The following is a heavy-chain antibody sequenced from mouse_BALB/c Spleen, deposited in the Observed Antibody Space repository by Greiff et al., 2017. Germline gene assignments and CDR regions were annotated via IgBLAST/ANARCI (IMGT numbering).Heavy chain of an antibody. CDR2: IYPGDGDT. J-gene: IGHJ4*01. V-gene: IGHV1-80*01. CDR1: GYAFSSYW. Sequence: VQLQQSGAELVSPGSSVKISCKASGYAFSSYWMNWVKQRPGQGLEWIGQIYPGDGDTNYNGKFKGKATLTADKSSSTAYMQLSSLTSEDSAVYFCARSLAGYYYAMDYWGQGTSVTVSS. CDR3: ARSLAGYYYAMDY.